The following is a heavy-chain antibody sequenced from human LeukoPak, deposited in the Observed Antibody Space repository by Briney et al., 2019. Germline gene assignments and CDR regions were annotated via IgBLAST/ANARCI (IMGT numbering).Heavy chain of an antibody. CDR2: IYRSGST. V-gene: IGHV4-38-2*02. Sequence: PSETLSLTCTVSGYSISSDYYWGWIRQPPGKGLEWIGTIYRSGSTYYNPSLKSRVTISVDTSKNQFSLKLSSVTAADTAVYYCVREGREGYSDFWSLISNIFEIWGQGTMVTVSS. CDR1: GYSISSDYY. CDR3: VREGREGYSDFWSLISNIFEI. J-gene: IGHJ3*02. D-gene: IGHD3-3*01.